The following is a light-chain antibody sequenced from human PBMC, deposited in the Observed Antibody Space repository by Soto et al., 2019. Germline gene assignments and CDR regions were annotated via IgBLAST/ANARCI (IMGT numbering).Light chain of an antibody. V-gene: IGLV2-8*01. CDR3: SSYADSNNLL. CDR1: RSDVGGYNF. J-gene: IGLJ2*01. CDR2: EVS. Sequence: QSALTQPPSASGSHGQSVTISCTGTRSDVGGYNFVSWYQQHPGKAPKLMIYEVSKRPSGVPARFSGSKSGNTATLTVSGLQAEDEADYFCSSYADSNNLLFGGGTKLTVL.